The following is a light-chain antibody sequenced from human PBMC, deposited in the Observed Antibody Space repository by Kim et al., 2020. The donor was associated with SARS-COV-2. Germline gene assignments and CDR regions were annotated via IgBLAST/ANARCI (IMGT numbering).Light chain of an antibody. V-gene: IGKV3-11*01. CDR2: DAF. J-gene: IGKJ4*01. CDR3: QQRGNWPLT. Sequence: LSPRERATLTCRAGQSVGNSLAWYQQKPGQAPRLLIYDAFNRAAGIPARFSGSGSGPDFTLTISSLEAEDFAVYYCQQRGNWPLTFGGGTRVDIK. CDR1: QSVGNS.